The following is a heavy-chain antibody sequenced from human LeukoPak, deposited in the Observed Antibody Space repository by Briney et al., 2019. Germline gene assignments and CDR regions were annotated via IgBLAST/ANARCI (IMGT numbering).Heavy chain of an antibody. CDR1: GHTFTSYY. Sequence: ASVKVSCKASGHTFTSYYMHWVRQAPGQGLEWMGIINPSGGSTSYAQKFQGRVTMTRDTSTSTVYMELSSLRSEDTAVYYCARDYGGYDSSGYYLPWGQGTLVTVSS. V-gene: IGHV1-46*01. J-gene: IGHJ5*02. CDR3: ARDYGGYDSSGYYLP. CDR2: INPSGGST. D-gene: IGHD3-22*01.